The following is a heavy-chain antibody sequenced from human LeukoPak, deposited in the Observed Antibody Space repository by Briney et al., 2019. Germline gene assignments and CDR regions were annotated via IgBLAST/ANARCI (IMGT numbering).Heavy chain of an antibody. Sequence: GGSLRLSCAASGFTFSSYAMSWVRQAPGKGLEWVSAISGSGGSTYYADSVKGRFTISRDNSKNTLYLQMNSLRAEATAVYYCAKESTSGGYFHWLLLDYWGQGTLVTVSS. D-gene: IGHD3-9*01. CDR3: AKESTSGGYFHWLLLDY. CDR2: ISGSGGST. V-gene: IGHV3-23*01. J-gene: IGHJ4*02. CDR1: GFTFSSYA.